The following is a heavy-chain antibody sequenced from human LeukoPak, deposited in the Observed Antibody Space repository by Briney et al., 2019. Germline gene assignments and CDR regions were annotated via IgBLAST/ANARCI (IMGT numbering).Heavy chain of an antibody. Sequence: GGSLGLSCAAPGFTFSSYAMHWVRQAPGKGLEWVAVISYDGSNKYYADSVKGRFTISRDNSKNTLYLQMNSLRAEDTAVYYCARAESGYGLFDYWGQGTLVTVSS. CDR2: ISYDGSNK. V-gene: IGHV3-30-3*01. D-gene: IGHD3-3*01. J-gene: IGHJ4*02. CDR1: GFTFSSYA. CDR3: ARAESGYGLFDY.